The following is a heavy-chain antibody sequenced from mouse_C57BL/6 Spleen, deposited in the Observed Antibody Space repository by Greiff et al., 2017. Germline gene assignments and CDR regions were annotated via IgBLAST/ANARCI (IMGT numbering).Heavy chain of an antibody. V-gene: IGHV1-82*01. J-gene: IGHJ2*01. D-gene: IGHD1-1*01. CDR2: IYPGDGDT. Sequence: QVQLQQSGPELVKPGASVKISCKASGYAFSSSWMNWVKQRPGQGLAWIGRIYPGDGDTNYNGKFKGKATLTADTSSSTAYVQLSSLTSEGSAVYFCAVEDYYYGSRYYFDYWGQGTTLTVSS. CDR3: AVEDYYYGSRYYFDY. CDR1: GYAFSSSW.